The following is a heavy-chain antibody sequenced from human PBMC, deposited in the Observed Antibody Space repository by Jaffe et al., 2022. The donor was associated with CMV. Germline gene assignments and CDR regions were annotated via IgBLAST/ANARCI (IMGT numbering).Heavy chain of an antibody. CDR1: GFTFSSYD. J-gene: IGHJ6*02. D-gene: IGHD6-19*01. V-gene: IGHV3-13*01. Sequence: EVQLVESGGGLVQPGGSLRLSCAASGFTFSSYDMHWVRQATGKGLEWVSAIGTAGDTYYPGSVKGRFTISRENAKNSLYLQMNSLRAGDTAVYYCARSKTVAAYYYYYGMDVWGQGTTVTVSS. CDR2: IGTAGDT. CDR3: ARSKTVAAYYYYYGMDV.